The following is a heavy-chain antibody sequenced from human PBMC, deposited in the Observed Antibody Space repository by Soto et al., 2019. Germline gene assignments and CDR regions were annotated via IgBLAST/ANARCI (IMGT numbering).Heavy chain of an antibody. CDR2: IYATGTT. CDR1: GASISGFY. D-gene: IGHD1-1*01. Sequence: SETLSLTCTVSGASISGFYWSWIRKSAGKGLEWIGRIYATGTTDYNPSLKSRVMMSVDTSKKQFSLKLRSVTAADTAVYYCVRDGTKTLRDWFDPWGQGIWVTVSS. V-gene: IGHV4-4*07. CDR3: VRDGTKTLRDWFDP. J-gene: IGHJ5*02.